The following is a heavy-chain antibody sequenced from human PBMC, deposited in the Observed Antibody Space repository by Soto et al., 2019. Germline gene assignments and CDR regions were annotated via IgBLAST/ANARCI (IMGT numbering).Heavy chain of an antibody. V-gene: IGHV4-61*08. CDR3: ARIPVDTYMIYWSDP. CDR2: VYFSGST. Sequence: PSETLSLTCSVSGDSVISGDYYFSCIRQPPWKGLEWIGHVYFSGSTNYIPSLKSRPTMSVDTAKNQFSLKLNSVTAADTAVYYCARIPVDTYMIYWSDPWGQGTQVTVSS. J-gene: IGHJ5*02. CDR1: GDSVISGDYY. D-gene: IGHD3-16*01.